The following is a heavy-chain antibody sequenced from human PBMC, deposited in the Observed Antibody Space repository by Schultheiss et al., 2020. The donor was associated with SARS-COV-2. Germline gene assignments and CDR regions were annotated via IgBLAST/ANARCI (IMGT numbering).Heavy chain of an antibody. CDR1: GGSFSGYY. CDR3: ARGYDILTGYPGSSEYAFDI. CDR2: IYYSGST. J-gene: IGHJ3*02. V-gene: IGHV4-59*01. D-gene: IGHD3-9*01. Sequence: SETLSLTCAVYGGSFSGYYWSWIRQPPGKGLEWIGYIYYSGSTNYNPSLKSRVTISVDTSKNQFSLKLSSVTAADTAVYYCARGYDILTGYPGSSEYAFDIWGQGTMVTVSS.